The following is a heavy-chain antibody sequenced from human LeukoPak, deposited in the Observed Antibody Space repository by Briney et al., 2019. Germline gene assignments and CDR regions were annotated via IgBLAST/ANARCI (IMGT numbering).Heavy chain of an antibody. CDR2: ISSSSSYI. CDR3: ARDGNGIAAAADY. J-gene: IGHJ4*02. D-gene: IGHD6-13*01. Sequence: GGSLRLSCAASGFTFSSYSMNWVRQAPGKGLELVSSISSSSSYIYYADSVKGRFTISRDNAKNSLYLQMNSLRAEDTAVYYCARDGNGIAAAADYWGQGTLVTVSS. CDR1: GFTFSSYS. V-gene: IGHV3-21*01.